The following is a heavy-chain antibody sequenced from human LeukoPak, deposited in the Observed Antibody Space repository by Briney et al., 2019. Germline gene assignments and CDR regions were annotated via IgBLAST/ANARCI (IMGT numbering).Heavy chain of an antibody. J-gene: IGHJ4*01. Sequence: PGGSLRLSCAASGFSISGYWMHWGRQAAGEGLVWVSRMNSGGTTINYADSVKGRFTISRDNVDNTLHLQMNSLRVEDTAVYYCIREVQVRASASLGLWGQGTLVTVSS. CDR1: GFSISGYW. CDR3: IREVQVRASASLGL. D-gene: IGHD3-16*01. CDR2: MNSGGTTI. V-gene: IGHV3-74*01.